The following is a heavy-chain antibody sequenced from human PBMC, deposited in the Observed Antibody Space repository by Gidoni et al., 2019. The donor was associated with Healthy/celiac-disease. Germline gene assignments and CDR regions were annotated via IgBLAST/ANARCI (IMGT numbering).Heavy chain of an antibody. CDR2: IWYDGSNK. CDR3: ARGSVVVPAADYYYGMDV. Sequence: QVQLVESGGGVVQPGRSLRLSCAASGFTFSSYGMHWVRQAPGKGLEWVAVIWYDGSNKYYADSVKGRFTISRDNSKNTLYLQMNSLRAEDTAVYYCARGSVVVPAADYYYGMDVWGQGTTVTVSS. CDR1: GFTFSSYG. V-gene: IGHV3-33*01. J-gene: IGHJ6*02. D-gene: IGHD2-2*01.